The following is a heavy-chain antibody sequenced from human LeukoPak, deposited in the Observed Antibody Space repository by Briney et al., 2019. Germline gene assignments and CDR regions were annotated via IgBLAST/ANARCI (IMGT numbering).Heavy chain of an antibody. V-gene: IGHV3-53*01. D-gene: IGHD5-12*01. J-gene: IGHJ4*02. CDR3: ARGQVVATIPFDY. CDR2: IYSGGST. Sequence: GGSLRLSCAASGFTVSSNYMSWVRQAPGKGLEWVSVIYSGGSTYYADSVKSRFTISRDNSKNTLYLQMNSLRADDTAVYYCARGQVVATIPFDYWGQGTLVTVSS. CDR1: GFTVSSNY.